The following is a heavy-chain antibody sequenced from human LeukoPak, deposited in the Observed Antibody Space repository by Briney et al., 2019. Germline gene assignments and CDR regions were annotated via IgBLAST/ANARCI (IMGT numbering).Heavy chain of an antibody. CDR3: ARDPPREFLEWYNPLDV. CDR2: INPSGGST. Sequence: ASVKVSCKASGYTFTSYYMRWVRQAPGQGLEWMGIINPSGGSTSYAQKFQGRVTMTRDTSTSTVYMELSSLRSEDTAVYYCARDPPREFLEWYNPLDVWGQGTTVTVSS. V-gene: IGHV1-46*01. D-gene: IGHD3-3*01. J-gene: IGHJ6*02. CDR1: GYTFTSYY.